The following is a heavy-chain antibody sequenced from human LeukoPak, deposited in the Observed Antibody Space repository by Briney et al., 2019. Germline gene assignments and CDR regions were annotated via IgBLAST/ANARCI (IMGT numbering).Heavy chain of an antibody. Sequence: ASVKVSCKASGYTFTSYGISWVRQAPGQGLEWMGWISAYNGNTNYAQKLQGRVTMTTDTSTRTAYMELRSLRSDDTAVYYCAREIAVAGEGGNWNDRGWFDPWGQGTMVTVSS. D-gene: IGHD6-19*01. J-gene: IGHJ5*02. CDR1: GYTFTSYG. CDR3: AREIAVAGEGGNWNDRGWFDP. V-gene: IGHV1-18*01. CDR2: ISAYNGNT.